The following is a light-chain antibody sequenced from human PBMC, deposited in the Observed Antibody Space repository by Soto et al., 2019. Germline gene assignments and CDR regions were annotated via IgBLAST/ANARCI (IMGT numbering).Light chain of an antibody. CDR1: QSVSSSY. V-gene: IGKV3-20*01. CDR2: GAS. Sequence: EIVLTQSPGTLSLSPGERATLSCRASQSVSSSYLAWYQQKPGQAPRPLIYGASNRATGIPARFSGSGSGTEFTLIISSLQSEDFATYYCQQYGSSPTFGQGTKVDIK. J-gene: IGKJ1*01. CDR3: QQYGSSPT.